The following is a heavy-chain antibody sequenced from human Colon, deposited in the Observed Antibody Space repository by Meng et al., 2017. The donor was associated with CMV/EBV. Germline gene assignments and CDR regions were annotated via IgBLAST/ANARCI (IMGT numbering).Heavy chain of an antibody. J-gene: IGHJ4*02. V-gene: IGHV3-11*04. CDR3: VRDIPRVGITYYFDY. CDR1: GFPFSNYY. CDR2: ISGDGSDL. D-gene: IGHD1-26*01. Sequence: GESLKISCAASGFPFSNYYMSWIRLAPGKGLEWISYISGDGSDLFYGDSVRGRFTISRDNAKNSLYLQINSLRVEDTAVYYCVRDIPRVGITYYFDYWGQGTLVTVSS.